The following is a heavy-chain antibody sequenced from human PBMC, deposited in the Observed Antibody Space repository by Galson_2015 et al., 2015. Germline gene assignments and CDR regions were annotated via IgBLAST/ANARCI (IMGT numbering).Heavy chain of an antibody. J-gene: IGHJ4*02. V-gene: IGHV3-74*01. CDR1: GFTFSSSW. CDR3: AKGDSSSSSLDN. Sequence: SLRLSCAASGFTFSSSWLHWVRHPPGKGLVWASRTNYDGTTTNYADSVKGRFTISRDDSKNTVYLQMNSLRGEDTAVYYCAKGDSSSSSLDNWGQGTLVTVSS. D-gene: IGHD6-13*01. CDR2: TNYDGTTT.